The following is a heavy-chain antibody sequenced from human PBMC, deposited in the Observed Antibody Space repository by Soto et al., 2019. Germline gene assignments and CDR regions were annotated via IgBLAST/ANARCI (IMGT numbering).Heavy chain of an antibody. CDR1: GFTFSNYA. CDR2: ISGGGAAP. CDR3: AKDSWAIFGVPAGEYYAMDV. D-gene: IGHD3-3*01. J-gene: IGHJ6*02. V-gene: IGHV3-23*01. Sequence: GGSLRLSCEASGFTFSNYAMSWVRQAPGKGLKWVSAISGGGAAPYYVDSVKGRFTISRDNIKITLYLQMNDLRVEDAAEYFCAKDSWAIFGVPAGEYYAMDVWGQGTTVTVSS.